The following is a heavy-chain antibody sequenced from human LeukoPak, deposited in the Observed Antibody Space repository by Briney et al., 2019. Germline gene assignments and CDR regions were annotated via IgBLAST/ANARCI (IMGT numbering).Heavy chain of an antibody. J-gene: IGHJ6*04. CDR3: VKEPAPYSLGDA. CDR2: VWDNGINK. D-gene: IGHD3-16*01. Sequence: GRSLTLSCAASGFTFSRYGMHWVRQAPGKGLELVAVVWDNGINKFYADSMKGRFTISRDNSKHTLSLHMNSLRAEDTAVYYCVKEPAPYSLGDAWGKGTTVTVSS. CDR1: GFTFSRYG. V-gene: IGHV3-33*06.